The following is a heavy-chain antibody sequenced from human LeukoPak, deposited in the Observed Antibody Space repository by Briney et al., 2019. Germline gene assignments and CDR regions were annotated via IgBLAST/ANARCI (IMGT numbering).Heavy chain of an antibody. CDR1: GGSISSYY. D-gene: IGHD6-19*01. CDR3: ARRGAVDAFDI. Sequence: SETLSLTCTVSGGSISSYYWSWIQQPPGKGLEWIGYIYYSGSTNYNPSLKSRVTISVDTSKNQFSLKLSSVTAADTAVYYCARRGAVDAFDIWGQGTMVTVSS. J-gene: IGHJ3*02. CDR2: IYYSGST. V-gene: IGHV4-59*01.